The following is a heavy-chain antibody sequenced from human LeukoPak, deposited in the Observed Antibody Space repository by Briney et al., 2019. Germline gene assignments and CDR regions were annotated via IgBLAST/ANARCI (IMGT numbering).Heavy chain of an antibody. Sequence: PGGSLRLSCAASGFTFSSYAMDWVRQAPGKGLEWVAVISYDGSNKYYADSVKGRFTISRDNSKNTLYLQMNSLRAEDTAVYYCARSSGYYYGAFDYWGQGTLVTVSS. J-gene: IGHJ4*02. D-gene: IGHD3-22*01. CDR3: ARSSGYYYGAFDY. CDR1: GFTFSSYA. V-gene: IGHV3-30-3*01. CDR2: ISYDGSNK.